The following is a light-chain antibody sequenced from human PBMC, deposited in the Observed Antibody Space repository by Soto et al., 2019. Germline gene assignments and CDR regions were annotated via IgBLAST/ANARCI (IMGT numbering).Light chain of an antibody. J-gene: IGLJ2*01. V-gene: IGLV2-8*01. CDR3: SAYAGSSTWV. Sequence: QSAPTQPPSASGSPAQSVTFSCTGTSSDVGGYNYVSWYQQYPGKAPKLMIYEVYKRHSGVPDRFSGSKSGNTASLTVSGLQPEDEADYYCSAYAGSSTWVFGGGTKLTVL. CDR2: EVY. CDR1: SSDVGGYNY.